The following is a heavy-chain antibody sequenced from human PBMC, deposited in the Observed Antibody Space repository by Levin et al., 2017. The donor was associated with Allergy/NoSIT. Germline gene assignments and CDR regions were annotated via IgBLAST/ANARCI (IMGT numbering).Heavy chain of an antibody. Sequence: SETLSLTCTVSGGSITSYYWTWIRQSPGKGLEWIGYIYYGATTIYNPSLNSRVTISVDTSKNKLSLKLSSVTAADTAVYYCASSSSGNYYSLDYWGQGNLVTVSS. CDR3: ASSSSGNYYSLDY. CDR1: GGSITSYY. D-gene: IGHD3-22*01. V-gene: IGHV4-59*08. J-gene: IGHJ4*02. CDR2: IYYGATT.